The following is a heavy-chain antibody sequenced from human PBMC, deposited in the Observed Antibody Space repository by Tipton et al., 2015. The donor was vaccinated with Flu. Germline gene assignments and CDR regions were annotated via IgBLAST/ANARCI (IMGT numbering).Heavy chain of an antibody. CDR1: GGSISSGGYY. J-gene: IGHJ5*02. V-gene: IGHV4-39*07. D-gene: IGHD4-11*01. CDR3: ARRDYSNYVSEPKSWFDP. Sequence: TLSLTCSVSGGSISSGGYYWAWIRHPPAGGLEWIGNIHRSGNTYHNPSLKSRVTMSVDSSKNQFYLRLSSVTAADTAVYYCARRDYSNYVSEPKSWFDPWGQGTLVTVSS. CDR2: IHRSGNT.